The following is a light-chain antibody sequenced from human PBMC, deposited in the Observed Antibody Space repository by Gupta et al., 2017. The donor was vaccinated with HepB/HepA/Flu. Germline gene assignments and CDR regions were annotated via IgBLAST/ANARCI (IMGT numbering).Light chain of an antibody. CDR3: QQLSNWPPT. J-gene: IGKJ1*01. Sequence: EIVLTQSPATLSLSPGERATLSCRASQSVGSYLAWSQQKPGQAPRLLMLAASIRAIGIPARFSGSGSGTDFTLTIRRLEPEDFAVYYCQQLSNWPPTFGQGTKVDTK. V-gene: IGKV3-11*01. CDR1: QSVGSY. CDR2: AAS.